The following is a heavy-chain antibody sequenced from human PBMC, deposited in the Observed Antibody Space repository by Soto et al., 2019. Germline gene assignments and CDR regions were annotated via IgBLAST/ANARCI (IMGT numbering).Heavy chain of an antibody. CDR2: IFYSGST. CDR1: GGSIGNPIYY. CDR3: ATLPITYYDFWSGYREGAWYMDV. Sequence: PSETLSLTCSVSGGSIGNPIYYWAWIRQPPGKGLEWIGSIFYSGSTYYNPSLKSRVTISVDTSKNQFSLKLSSVTAADTAVYYCATLPITYYDFWSGYREGAWYMDVWGKGTTVTVSS. D-gene: IGHD3-3*01. J-gene: IGHJ6*03. V-gene: IGHV4-39*01.